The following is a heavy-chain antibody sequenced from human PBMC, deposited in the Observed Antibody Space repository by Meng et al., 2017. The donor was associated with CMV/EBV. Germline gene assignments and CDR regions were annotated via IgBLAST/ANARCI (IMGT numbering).Heavy chain of an antibody. Sequence: GESLKISCVASGFNSNAYWMTWVRQVPGKALEWVANIKKDGTEKYYVTSVKGRFIISRDNAKSSLYLQMNDLRVEEKAVYYCATTTNGCFYNWGQGSLVTVSS. V-gene: IGHV3-7*01. D-gene: IGHD2-8*01. CDR3: ATTTNGCFYN. CDR2: IKKDGTEK. J-gene: IGHJ4*02. CDR1: GFNSNAYW.